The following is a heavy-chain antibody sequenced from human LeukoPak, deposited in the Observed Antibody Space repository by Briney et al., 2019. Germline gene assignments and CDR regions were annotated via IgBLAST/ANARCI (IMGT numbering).Heavy chain of an antibody. J-gene: IGHJ4*02. D-gene: IGHD6-13*01. Sequence: GGSLRLSCAASGFTFSDYYMSWIRQAPGKGLEWVSYISSSGSTIYYADSVKGRFTISRDNAKNSLYLQMNSLRAEDTAVYYCATAVHMAAAAGTFFDYWGQGTLVTVSS. CDR1: GFTFSDYY. CDR2: ISSSGSTI. V-gene: IGHV3-11*01. CDR3: ATAVHMAAAAGTFFDY.